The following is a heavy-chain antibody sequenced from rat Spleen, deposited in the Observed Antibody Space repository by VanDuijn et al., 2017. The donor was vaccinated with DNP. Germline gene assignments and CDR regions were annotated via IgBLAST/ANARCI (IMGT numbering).Heavy chain of an antibody. D-gene: IGHD1-2*01. Sequence: EVQLVESGGGLVQPGRSLKLSCAASGFTFSDYNMAWVRQAPKKGLEWVATIIYDGSGTYYRDSVKGRFTISRDNAKNTLFLQMDSLRSEDTATYYCATHYFTTYIYCYFDFWGPGTMVTVSS. J-gene: IGHJ1*01. CDR2: IIYDGSGT. V-gene: IGHV5S10*01. CDR3: ATHYFTTYIYCYFDF. CDR1: GFTFSDYN.